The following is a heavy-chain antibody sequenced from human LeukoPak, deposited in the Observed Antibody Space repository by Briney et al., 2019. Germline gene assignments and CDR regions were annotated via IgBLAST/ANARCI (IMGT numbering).Heavy chain of an antibody. CDR1: GFTFSSYS. Sequence: RGPLRLSCAASGFTFSSYSLNWVRQAPGKALKWVSYISSSSSTIHYADSVKGRFTISRDNAKNSLYLQMNSLRAEDTAVYFCARISSRWGQGTLVTVSP. CDR3: ARISSR. CDR2: ISSSSSTI. V-gene: IGHV3-48*04. D-gene: IGHD6-6*01. J-gene: IGHJ4*02.